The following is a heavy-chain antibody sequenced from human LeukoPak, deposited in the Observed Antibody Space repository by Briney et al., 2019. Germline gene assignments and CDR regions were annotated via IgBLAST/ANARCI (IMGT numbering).Heavy chain of an antibody. V-gene: IGHV4-59*11. Sequence: SETLSLTCSVSGGAPRSHEWSWIRQPPGKGLDLIGYIYYSGSTKYNPSLKSRVTISVDTSKNQFSLKLSSVTAADTAVYYCARGLMMAVAGRGEFHYWGQGTLVTVSS. CDR3: ARGLMMAVAGRGEFHY. J-gene: IGHJ4*02. D-gene: IGHD6-13*01. CDR1: GGAPRSHE. CDR2: IYYSGST.